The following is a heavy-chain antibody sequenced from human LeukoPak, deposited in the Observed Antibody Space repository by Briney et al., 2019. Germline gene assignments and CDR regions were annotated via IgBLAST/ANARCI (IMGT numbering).Heavy chain of an antibody. D-gene: IGHD3-10*01. Sequence: GGSLRLSCAASGFTFSSNGMHWVRKAPGKGLEWVAVISYDGSNKYYADSVKGRFTISRDNSKNTLYLQMNSLRAEDTAVYYCAKVLRGVRGVAFDYWGQGTLVTVSA. V-gene: IGHV3-30*18. J-gene: IGHJ4*02. CDR1: GFTFSSNG. CDR3: AKVLRGVRGVAFDY. CDR2: ISYDGSNK.